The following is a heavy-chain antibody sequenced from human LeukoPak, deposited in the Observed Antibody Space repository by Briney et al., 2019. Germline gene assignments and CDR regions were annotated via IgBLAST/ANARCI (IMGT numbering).Heavy chain of an antibody. CDR1: GFTFSSYG. Sequence: GGSLRLSCAASGFTFSSYGFHWVRQAPGKGLEWVAVIWYDGSNKYYADSVKGRFTISRDNSKSTLYLQMNSLRAEDTAVYYCAKDGSGGGWKWFDPWGQGTLVTVSS. CDR3: AKDGSGGGWKWFDP. J-gene: IGHJ5*02. CDR2: IWYDGSNK. D-gene: IGHD2-15*01. V-gene: IGHV3-33*06.